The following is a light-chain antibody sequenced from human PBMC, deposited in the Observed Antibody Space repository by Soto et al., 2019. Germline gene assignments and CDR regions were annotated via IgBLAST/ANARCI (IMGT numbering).Light chain of an antibody. CDR1: KLGDRH. Sequence: SYELTQPPSVSVSPGQTASIACSGDKLGDRHVCWYQQKSGQSPVLVIYENDKRPSGIPGRFSGSNSGNIATLTISGTQSVDDGDYFCQAWGSNTLVFGGGTQLNVL. J-gene: IGLJ2*01. V-gene: IGLV3-1*01. CDR3: QAWGSNTLV. CDR2: END.